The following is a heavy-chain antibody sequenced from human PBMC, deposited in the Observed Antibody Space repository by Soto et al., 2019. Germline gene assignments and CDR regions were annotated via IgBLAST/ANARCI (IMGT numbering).Heavy chain of an antibody. V-gene: IGHV4-34*01. CDR3: ARSDIVVVPAAPRSVYYYYYYYMDV. CDR1: GGSFSGYY. D-gene: IGHD2-2*01. J-gene: IGHJ6*03. CDR2: INHSGST. Sequence: SETLSLTCAVYGGSFSGYYWSWIRQPPGKGLEWIGEINHSGSTNYNPSLKSRVTISVDTSKNQFSLKLSSVTAADTAVYYCARSDIVVVPAAPRSVYYYYYYYMDVWGKGTTVTVSS.